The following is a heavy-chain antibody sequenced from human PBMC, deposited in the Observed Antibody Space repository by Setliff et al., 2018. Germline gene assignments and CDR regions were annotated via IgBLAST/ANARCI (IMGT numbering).Heavy chain of an antibody. Sequence: PGGSLRLSCAASGFTLSSYWMHWVRQAPGKGLVWVSRIYTDGTITSYADSVKGRFTISRDNAKNTLHLRMDSLRAEDTAVYYCASAKMEESGKAQAGMDVWGKGTTVTVS. J-gene: IGHJ6*04. V-gene: IGHV3-74*01. CDR2: IYTDGTIT. D-gene: IGHD6-13*01. CDR3: ASAKMEESGKAQAGMDV. CDR1: GFTLSSYW.